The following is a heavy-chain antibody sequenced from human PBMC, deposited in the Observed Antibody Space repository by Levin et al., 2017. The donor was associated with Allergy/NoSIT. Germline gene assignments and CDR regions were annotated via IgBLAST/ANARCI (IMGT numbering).Heavy chain of an antibody. J-gene: IGHJ6*02. CDR2: IDNDGVTT. CDR1: GFPRRYW. CDR3: ATDFQYGLAV. V-gene: IGHV3-74*01. Sequence: LSLTCALSGFPRRYWMHWVRKAPGKGLEWVSHIDNDGVTTHTADSVKGRFTVSRDNAENTLYLQMKSLRVEDTAVYYCATDFQYGLAVWGQGTTVTVSS.